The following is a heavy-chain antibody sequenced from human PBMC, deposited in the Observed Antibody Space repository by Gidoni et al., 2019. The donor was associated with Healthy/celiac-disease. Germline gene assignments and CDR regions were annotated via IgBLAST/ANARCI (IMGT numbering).Heavy chain of an antibody. CDR2: ISYDGSNK. CDR1: GFTFSRYA. V-gene: IGHV3-30*04. J-gene: IGHJ4*02. CDR3: ARDVYDFWSGYYTLDY. D-gene: IGHD3-3*01. Sequence: QVQLVESGGELVQPGSSLRLACAASGFTFSRYAMHGVRQAPGKGLEWVAVISYDGSNKYYADSVKGRFTISRDNSKNTLYLQMNSLRAEDTAVYYCARDVYDFWSGYYTLDYWGQGTLVTVSS.